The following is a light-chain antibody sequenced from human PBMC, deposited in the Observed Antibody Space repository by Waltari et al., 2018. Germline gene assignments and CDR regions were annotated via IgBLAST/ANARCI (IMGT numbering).Light chain of an antibody. V-gene: IGLV8-61*01. CDR2: KAN. CDR3: LVYMGSGIWV. J-gene: IGLJ3*02. Sequence: QPVVTPEPSLLVSPGGTVTLTCALSSGAVSSTSFFSWYQQGPGRAPRTLVYKANIRSSGVPVRFSGSIFGNKAALIITGAQADDESDYFCLVYMGSGIWVFGGGTKLTVL. CDR1: SGAVSSTSF.